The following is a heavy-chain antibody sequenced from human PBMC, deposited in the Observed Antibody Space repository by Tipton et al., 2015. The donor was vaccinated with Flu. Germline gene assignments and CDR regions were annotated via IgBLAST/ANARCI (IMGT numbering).Heavy chain of an antibody. J-gene: IGHJ3*02. V-gene: IGHV4-61*01. CDR3: ARDRHSGSYYENDAFDI. D-gene: IGHD1-26*01. CDR2: IYYSGST. Sequence: TLSLTCTVSGGSISSVSHYWSWIRQPPGKGLEWIGYIYYSGSTNYNPSLKSRVTISVDTSKNQFSLKLSSVTAADTAVYYCARDRHSGSYYENDAFDIWGQGTMVTVSS. CDR1: GGSISSVSHY.